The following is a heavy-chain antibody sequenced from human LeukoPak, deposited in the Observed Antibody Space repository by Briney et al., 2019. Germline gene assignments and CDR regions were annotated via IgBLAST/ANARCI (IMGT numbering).Heavy chain of an antibody. CDR1: GFTFSSYA. CDR3: AKDYCSSTSCYIYDY. Sequence: GGSLRLSCAASGFTFSSYAMSWVRQAPGKGLEWVSAISGSGGSTYYADSVKGRFTISRDNSKNTLYLQMNSLRAEDTAVYYCAKDYCSSTSCYIYDYWGQGTLVTVSS. CDR2: ISGSGGST. V-gene: IGHV3-23*01. J-gene: IGHJ4*02. D-gene: IGHD2-2*02.